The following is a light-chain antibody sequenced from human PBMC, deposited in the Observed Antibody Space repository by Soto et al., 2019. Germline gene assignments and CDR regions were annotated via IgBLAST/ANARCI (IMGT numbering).Light chain of an antibody. CDR3: QQYNSYWT. Sequence: DIQMTQSPSTLSASVGDRVTITCRASQSISSWLAWYQQKPGKAPKLLIYDASSLESGVPSRFSGSGSGKEFPLTISSLQPDDFATYYCQQYNSYWTFGQGTKVEIK. CDR1: QSISSW. V-gene: IGKV1-5*01. CDR2: DAS. J-gene: IGKJ1*01.